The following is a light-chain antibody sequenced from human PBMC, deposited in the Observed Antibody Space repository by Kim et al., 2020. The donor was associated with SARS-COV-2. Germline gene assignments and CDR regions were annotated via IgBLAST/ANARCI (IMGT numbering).Light chain of an antibody. J-gene: IGLJ2*01. CDR1: TSNIGSYY. Sequence: QSVLTQPPSTSGTPGQSVTISCSGSTSNIGSYYVYWYQQLPGTAPKLLIYRNNQRPSGVPDRFSASKSGTSASLAISGLRSEDEADYYCAAWDGSLSGVVFGGGTQLTVL. CDR3: AAWDGSLSGVV. V-gene: IGLV1-47*01. CDR2: RNN.